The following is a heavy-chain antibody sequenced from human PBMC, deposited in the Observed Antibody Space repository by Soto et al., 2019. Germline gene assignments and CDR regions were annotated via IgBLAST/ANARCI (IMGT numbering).Heavy chain of an antibody. D-gene: IGHD3-22*01. CDR2: IYYTGST. J-gene: IGHJ4*02. CDR1: GYSISSGGYY. V-gene: IGHV4-31*03. CDR3: ARGDRSGSDFSDFDY. Sequence: SETLSLTCTVSGYSISSGGYYWSWIRQHPGKGLEWIGYIYYTGSTYYNPSLKGRLSISVDTSKNQFSLKLSSVTAADTAVYYCARGDRSGSDFSDFDYWGQGTLVTVSS.